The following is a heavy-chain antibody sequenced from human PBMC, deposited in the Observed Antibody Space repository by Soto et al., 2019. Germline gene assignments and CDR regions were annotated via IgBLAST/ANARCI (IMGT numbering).Heavy chain of an antibody. CDR1: GGTFSSYA. V-gene: IGHV1-69*01. J-gene: IGHJ4*02. D-gene: IGHD1-1*01. CDR2: IIPIFGTA. CDR3: ARGRAEHQSYHWYFDY. Sequence: QVQLVQSGAEVKKPGSSVKVFCKASGGTFSSYAISWVRQAPGQGLEWMGGIIPIFGTANYAQKFQGRVTITADESTSTAYMELSSLRSEDTALYYCARGRAEHQSYHWYFDYWGQGTLVTVSS.